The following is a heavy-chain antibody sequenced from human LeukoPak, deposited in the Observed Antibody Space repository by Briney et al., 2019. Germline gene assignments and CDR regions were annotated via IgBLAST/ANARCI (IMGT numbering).Heavy chain of an antibody. CDR3: ARVYGDHCGSGVIDY. V-gene: IGHV1-2*02. CDR1: GYTFTDYY. Sequence: GASVKVSCKASGYTFTDYYMHWVRQAPGQGLEWMGWINPNSGGTNYAQRFQGRVTMTRDTSISTAYMELSRLRSDDTAVYYCARVYGDHCGSGVIDYWGQGTLVTVSS. J-gene: IGHJ4*02. D-gene: IGHD3-10*01. CDR2: INPNSGGT.